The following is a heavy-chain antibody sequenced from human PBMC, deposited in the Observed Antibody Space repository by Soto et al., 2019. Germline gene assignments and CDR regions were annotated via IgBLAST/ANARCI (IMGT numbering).Heavy chain of an antibody. CDR2: ISGSSGNA. CDR1: GYTFTKYG. V-gene: IGHV1-18*01. D-gene: IGHD3-16*01. J-gene: IGHJ4*02. Sequence: QVQLVQSGAEVKNPGASVKVSCKTSGYTFTKYGVGWVRQAPGQGLEWMGWISGSSGNAIYAEKVQGRITLTTDTSTSTAYIELRSLRSDDTAVYYCAREMAGLGGEYDYWGQGTLVTVSS. CDR3: AREMAGLGGEYDY.